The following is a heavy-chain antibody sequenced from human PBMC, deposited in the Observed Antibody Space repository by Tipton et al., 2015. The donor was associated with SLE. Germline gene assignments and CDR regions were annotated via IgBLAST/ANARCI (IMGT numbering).Heavy chain of an antibody. CDR2: ISYDGSNK. CDR1: GFTFSSYA. V-gene: IGHV3-30-3*01. D-gene: IGHD6-13*01. Sequence: SLRLSCAASGFTFSSYAMHWVRQAPGKGLEWVAVISYDGSNKYYADSVKGRFTISRDNSKNTLYLQINSLRAEDTAVYYCAREERQQLGYWGQGTLVTVSS. CDR3: AREERQQLGY. J-gene: IGHJ4*02.